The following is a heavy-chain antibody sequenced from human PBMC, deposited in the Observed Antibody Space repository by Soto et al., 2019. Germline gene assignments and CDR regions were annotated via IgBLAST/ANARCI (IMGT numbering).Heavy chain of an antibody. D-gene: IGHD6-6*01. Sequence: GGSLRLSCAASGFTFSSYAMSWVRQAPGKGLEWVSAISGSGGSTYYADSVKGRFTTSRDNSKNTLYLQMNSLRAEDTAVYYCAKEGIAARRYYYGMDVWGQGTTVTVSS. J-gene: IGHJ6*02. V-gene: IGHV3-23*01. CDR3: AKEGIAARRYYYGMDV. CDR1: GFTFSSYA. CDR2: ISGSGGST.